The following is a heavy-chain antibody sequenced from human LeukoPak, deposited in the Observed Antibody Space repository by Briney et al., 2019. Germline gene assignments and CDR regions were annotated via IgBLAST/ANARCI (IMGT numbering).Heavy chain of an antibody. V-gene: IGHV3-23*01. CDR2: ISGSGGST. CDR3: ARDYDILTGYYPVQH. J-gene: IGHJ1*01. D-gene: IGHD3-9*01. CDR1: GFTFSSYA. Sequence: GGSLRLSCAASGFTFSSYAMSWVRQAPGKGLEWVSAISGSGGSTYYADSVKGRFTISRDNSKNTLYLQMSSLRSEDTAVYYCARDYDILTGYYPVQHWGQGTLVTVSS.